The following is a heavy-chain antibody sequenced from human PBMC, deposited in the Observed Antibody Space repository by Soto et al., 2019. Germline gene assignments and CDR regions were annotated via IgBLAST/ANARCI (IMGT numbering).Heavy chain of an antibody. J-gene: IGHJ4*02. CDR3: AIGGWIQPQFYY. V-gene: IGHV5-10-1*01. CDR2: IDPSDSYN. CDR1: GYSFTSYW. D-gene: IGHD5-18*01. Sequence: GESLKISCKGSGYSFTSYWISWVRQMPGEGLGWRGRIDPSDSYNNYSPSFQGHVTISAANNSLYLQMNSLRDEDTAVYYCAIGGWIQPQFYYWGQGTLVTVSS.